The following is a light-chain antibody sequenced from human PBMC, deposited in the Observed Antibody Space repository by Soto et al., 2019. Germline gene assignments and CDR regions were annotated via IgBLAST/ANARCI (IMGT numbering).Light chain of an antibody. Sequence: EIVMTQSPATLSVSPGETATLSCRASQSVGSALAWYQHRPGQAPRLLIVGASIRATGVPGRFSGGGSGTDFTLTISSLQSEDFAVYYCQQYRNWPPLTFGGGTTVEMK. V-gene: IGKV3-15*01. CDR3: QQYRNWPPLT. J-gene: IGKJ4*01. CDR2: GAS. CDR1: QSVGSA.